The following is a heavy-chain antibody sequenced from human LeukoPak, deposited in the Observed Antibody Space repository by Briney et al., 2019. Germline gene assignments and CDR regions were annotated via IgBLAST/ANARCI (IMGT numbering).Heavy chain of an antibody. CDR2: INSDGSST. CDR3: AGTYYYDSSGYYPFDY. D-gene: IGHD3-22*01. CDR1: GFTFSSYA. V-gene: IGHV3-74*01. Sequence: GGSLRLSCAASGFTFSSYAMHWVRQAPGKGLVWVSRINSDGSSTSYADSVKGRFTISRDNAKNTLYLQMNSLRAEDTAVYYCAGTYYYDSSGYYPFDYWGQGTLVTVSS. J-gene: IGHJ4*02.